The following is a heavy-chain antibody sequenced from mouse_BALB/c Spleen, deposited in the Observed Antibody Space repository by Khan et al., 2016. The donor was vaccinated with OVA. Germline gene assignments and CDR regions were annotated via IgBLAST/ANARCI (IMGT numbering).Heavy chain of an antibody. J-gene: IGHJ3*01. Sequence: IQLVQSGPELMKPGASVKISCKASGYSFTSYYIHWVMQSHGTSLEWIGYIDPFSGGTTYNQKFKGKATLTVDKSSSTAYIHLSNLTSEDSAVYYCTRHGYVAWFTYWSQGTLVTVSA. D-gene: IGHD2-2*01. V-gene: IGHV1S135*01. CDR1: GYSFTSYY. CDR2: IDPFSGGT. CDR3: TRHGYVAWFTY.